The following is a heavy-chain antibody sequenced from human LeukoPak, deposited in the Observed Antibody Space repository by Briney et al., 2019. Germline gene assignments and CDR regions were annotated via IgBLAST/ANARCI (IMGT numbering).Heavy chain of an antibody. V-gene: IGHV1-69*06. Sequence: ASVKVSCKASGGTFSSYAISWVRQAPGQGLEWMGGIIPIFGTTNYAQKFQGRVTITADKSTSTAYMELSSLRSEDTAVYYCARELRVAAAGHFDYWGQGTLVTVSS. CDR3: ARELRVAAAGHFDY. CDR2: IIPIFGTT. CDR1: GGTFSSYA. J-gene: IGHJ4*02. D-gene: IGHD6-13*01.